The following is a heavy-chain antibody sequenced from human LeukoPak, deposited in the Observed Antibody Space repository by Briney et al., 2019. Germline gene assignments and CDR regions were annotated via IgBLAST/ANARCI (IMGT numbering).Heavy chain of an antibody. Sequence: GGSLRLSCSASGFTFSSYSMNWVRQAPGKGLEWVSSISSSSSYIYYADSVKGRFTISRDNAKNSLYLQMNSLRAEDTAVYYCAGQSRLGYCSGGSCYSQPFDPWGQGTLVTVSS. D-gene: IGHD2-15*01. CDR1: GFTFSSYS. V-gene: IGHV3-21*01. CDR3: AGQSRLGYCSGGSCYSQPFDP. CDR2: ISSSSSYI. J-gene: IGHJ5*02.